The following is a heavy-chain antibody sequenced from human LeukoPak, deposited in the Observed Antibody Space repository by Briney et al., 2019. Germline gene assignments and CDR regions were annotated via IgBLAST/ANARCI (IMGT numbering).Heavy chain of an antibody. V-gene: IGHV5-51*01. J-gene: IGHJ3*02. D-gene: IGHD3-10*01. CDR2: IYPGDSDT. CDR1: GYSFTSYW. Sequence: GESLKISCQGSGYSFTSYWIAWVRQMPGKGLAWMGIIYPGDSDTRYSPSFQGQVTISADKSISTAYLQWSSLKASDTAMYYCARRGFGELEAFDIWGQGTMVTVSS. CDR3: ARRGFGELEAFDI.